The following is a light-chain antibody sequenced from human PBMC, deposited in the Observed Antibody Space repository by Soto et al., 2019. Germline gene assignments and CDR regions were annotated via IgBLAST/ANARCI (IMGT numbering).Light chain of an antibody. CDR1: QYIGGY. CDR2: DAA. V-gene: IGKV3-11*01. CDR3: QQRASWPLT. J-gene: IGKJ4*01. Sequence: EIVMTQSPATLSLSPGERATLSCRASQYIGGYLAWYQLRPGQGPRLLIFDAASRATGIPDRVSGSGSGTDFTLTISRLEPEDFAVYYCQQRASWPLTFGGGTKVEIK.